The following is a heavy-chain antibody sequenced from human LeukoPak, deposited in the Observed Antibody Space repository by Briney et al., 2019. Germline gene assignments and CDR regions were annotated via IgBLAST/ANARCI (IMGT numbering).Heavy chain of an antibody. CDR3: ARGGSQDYGSGSYYFPYNWFDP. CDR2: INHSGST. Sequence: SETLSLTCAVYGGSFSGYYWSWIRQPPGKGLEWIGEINHSGSTNYNPSLKSRVTISVDTSKNQFSLKLSSVTAADTAVYYCARGGSQDYGSGSYYFPYNWFDPWGQGTLVTVSS. V-gene: IGHV4-34*01. D-gene: IGHD3-10*01. J-gene: IGHJ5*02. CDR1: GGSFSGYY.